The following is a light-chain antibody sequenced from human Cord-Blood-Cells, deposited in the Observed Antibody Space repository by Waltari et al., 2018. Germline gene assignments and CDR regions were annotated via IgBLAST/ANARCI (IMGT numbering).Light chain of an antibody. CDR3: SSYTSSSTLV. J-gene: IGLJ3*02. CDR1: SSHVCGYNY. CDR2: DVS. Sequence: QSALTQPASVSGSPGQSITISCTGTSSHVCGYNYFPWYQQHPGKAPKLMIYDVSKRPSGVSNRVSGSKSGNTASLTISGLQAEDEADYYCSSYTSSSTLVFGGGTKLTVL. V-gene: IGLV2-14*01.